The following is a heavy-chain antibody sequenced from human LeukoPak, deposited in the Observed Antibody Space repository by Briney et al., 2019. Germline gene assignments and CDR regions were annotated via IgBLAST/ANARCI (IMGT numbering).Heavy chain of an antibody. CDR3: ARSPVHCTSTTCFGFYFDY. D-gene: IGHD2-2*01. V-gene: IGHV4-38-2*02. J-gene: IGHJ4*02. Sequence: SETLSLTCTVSGFSISSGYYWGWIRQPPGKGLEWIGSIYHSGSTYYNPSLKSRVTMSVDTSKNQFSLKLSSVTAADTAVYYCARSPVHCTSTTCFGFYFDYWGQGTLVTVSS. CDR1: GFSISSGYY. CDR2: IYHSGST.